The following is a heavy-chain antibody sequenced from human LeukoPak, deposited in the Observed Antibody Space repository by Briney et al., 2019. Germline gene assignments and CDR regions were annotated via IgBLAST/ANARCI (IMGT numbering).Heavy chain of an antibody. J-gene: IGHJ4*02. Sequence: GGSLRHSCAASGFTFSSYWMSWVRQAPGKGLEWVANIKQDGSEKYYVDSVKGRFTISRDNAKNSLYLQMNSLRAEDTAVYYCARDVEYSYGYSDYWGQGTLVTVSS. CDR2: IKQDGSEK. CDR3: ARDVEYSYGYSDY. D-gene: IGHD5-18*01. CDR1: GFTFSSYW. V-gene: IGHV3-7*01.